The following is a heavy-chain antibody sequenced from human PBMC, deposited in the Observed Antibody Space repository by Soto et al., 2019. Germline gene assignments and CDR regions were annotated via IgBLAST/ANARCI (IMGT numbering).Heavy chain of an antibody. Sequence: QVLLVQSGAEVKKPGASVKVSCKASSFIFTSYGINWVQQAPGQGLEWMGWISGYNGNTKYGQKFQDRVTLTADTSTATAFMEVRSLRGDDSAVYYCATSGGHHFGMDVWGQGTTVTVSS. CDR2: ISGYNGNT. CDR3: ATSGGHHFGMDV. J-gene: IGHJ6*02. V-gene: IGHV1-18*01. CDR1: SFIFTSYG. D-gene: IGHD2-8*02.